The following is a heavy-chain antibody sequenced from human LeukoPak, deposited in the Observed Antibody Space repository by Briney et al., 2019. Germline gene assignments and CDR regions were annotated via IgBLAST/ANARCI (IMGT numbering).Heavy chain of an antibody. CDR3: AEKQQQRNPYFDY. J-gene: IGHJ4*02. CDR1: GFTFSNYA. V-gene: IGHV3-23*01. CDR2: ISVSGNT. Sequence: GGSLRLSCAASGFTFSNYAMSRVRQAPGKGLEWVSSISVSGNTYFADSVKGRFTISRDNSENTLYLQMNSLRAEDTAVYYCAEKQQQRNPYFDYWGQGTLVTVSS. D-gene: IGHD6-13*01.